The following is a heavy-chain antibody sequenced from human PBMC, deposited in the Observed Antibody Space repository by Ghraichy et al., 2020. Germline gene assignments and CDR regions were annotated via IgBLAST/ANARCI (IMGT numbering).Heavy chain of an antibody. D-gene: IGHD1-26*01. J-gene: IGHJ4*02. CDR1: GGSFDSYA. CDR3: ARQLGVHGTQFFDL. Sequence: SVKVSCKTSGGSFDSYAINWLRQAPGQGLVWMGGVIPFSGKPFYAQSFQGRITFTADASTNAVYMGVTSLRSDDTAVYYCARQLGVHGTQFFDLWGQGAQVTVSS. CDR2: VIPFSGKP. V-gene: IGHV1-69*13.